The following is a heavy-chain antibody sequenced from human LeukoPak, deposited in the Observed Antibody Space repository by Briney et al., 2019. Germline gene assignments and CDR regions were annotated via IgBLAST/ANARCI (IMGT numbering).Heavy chain of an antibody. D-gene: IGHD6-13*01. CDR3: ATSTRIAAAGPWI. J-gene: IGHJ4*02. CDR2: VNPRNGGT. CDR1: GYPFTGYY. Sequence: ASVKVSCKASGYPFTGYYVHWVRQAPGHGLEWMGWVNPRNGGTHSAQKFQGRVTMTEDTSTDTAYMELSSLRSEDTAVYYCATSTRIAAAGPWIWGQGTLVTVSS. V-gene: IGHV1-2*02.